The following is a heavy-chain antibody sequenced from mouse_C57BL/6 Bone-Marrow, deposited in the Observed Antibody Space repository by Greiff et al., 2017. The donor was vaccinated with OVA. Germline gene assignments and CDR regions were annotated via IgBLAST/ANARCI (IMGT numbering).Heavy chain of an antibody. J-gene: IGHJ2*01. V-gene: IGHV1-64*01. D-gene: IGHD1-1*01. CDR3: ARWYYGSSYYFDY. CDR1: GYTFTSYW. CDR2: IHPNSGST. Sequence: QVQLQQPGAELVKPGASVKLSCKASGYTFTSYWMHWVKQRPGQGLEWIGMIHPNSGSTNYNEKFKSKAKLTVDKSSSTAYMPLCSLTSEDSAVYYCARWYYGSSYYFDYWGHGPTLTVSS.